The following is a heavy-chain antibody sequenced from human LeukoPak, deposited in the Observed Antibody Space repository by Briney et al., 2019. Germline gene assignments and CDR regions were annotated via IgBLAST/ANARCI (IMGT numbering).Heavy chain of an antibody. CDR1: GFTFSGSA. D-gene: IGHD2-2*01. Sequence: TGGSLRLSCAASGFTFSGSAMHWVRQASGKGLEWVGRIRSKANSYATAYAASVKGRFTISRDDSKNTAYLQMNSLKTEDTAVYYCTRHLEYCSSTSCRPFDPWGQGTLVTVSS. J-gene: IGHJ5*02. V-gene: IGHV3-73*01. CDR2: IRSKANSYAT. CDR3: TRHLEYCSSTSCRPFDP.